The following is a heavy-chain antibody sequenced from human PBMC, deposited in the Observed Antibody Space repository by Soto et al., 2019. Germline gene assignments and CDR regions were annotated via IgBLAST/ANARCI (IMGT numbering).Heavy chain of an antibody. D-gene: IGHD3-16*01. V-gene: IGHV4-59*08. CDR2: IYYSGST. Sequence: SETLSLTCTVSGDSFSSFYWSWIRQPPGKGLEWIGYIYYSGSTNYNPSLKSRVTISVDTSKNQFSLKLSSVTAADTAVYYCARHHPGGHFDHWGQGTLVTVSS. J-gene: IGHJ4*02. CDR1: GDSFSSFY. CDR3: ARHHPGGHFDH.